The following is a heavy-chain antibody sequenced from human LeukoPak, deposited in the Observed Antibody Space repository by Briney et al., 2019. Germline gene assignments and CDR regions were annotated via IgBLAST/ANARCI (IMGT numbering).Heavy chain of an antibody. Sequence: GGSLRLSCAASGFTFSSYWMSWVRQAPGKGLEWVANIKQDGSEKYYVDSVKGRFTISRDNAKNSLYLQMNSLRAEDTAVYYCARGEAAAGTQVFDPWGQGTLVTVSS. J-gene: IGHJ5*02. CDR1: GFTFSSYW. D-gene: IGHD6-13*01. V-gene: IGHV3-7*04. CDR3: ARGEAAAGTQVFDP. CDR2: IKQDGSEK.